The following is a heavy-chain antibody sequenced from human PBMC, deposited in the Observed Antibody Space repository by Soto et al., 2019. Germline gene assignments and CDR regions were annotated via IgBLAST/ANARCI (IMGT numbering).Heavy chain of an antibody. CDR3: ARGAMAWYYYYGMDV. D-gene: IGHD5-18*01. CDR1: GGSFSGYY. CDR2: INHSGST. J-gene: IGHJ6*02. V-gene: IGHV4-34*01. Sequence: QVQLQQWGAGLLKPSETLSLTCAVYGGSFSGYYWSWIRQPPGKGLEWIGEINHSGSTNYNPSLKSRVTISVDTSKNQFSLELSFVTAADTAVYYCARGAMAWYYYYGMDVWGQGTTVTVSS.